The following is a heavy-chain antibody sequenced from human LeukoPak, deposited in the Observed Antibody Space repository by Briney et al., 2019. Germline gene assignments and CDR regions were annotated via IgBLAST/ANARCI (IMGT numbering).Heavy chain of an antibody. Sequence: PSVELSFTCSGSGCSLSRLYWSWIRPRPGKGLEWIGYVYDSGYTNFHPSHSSRVAISEDTTRNQFSLSLRSVTAADTVLYYGARGFRGSSDAFDIWGQGTVVTVSS. CDR2: VYDSGYT. J-gene: IGHJ3*02. CDR1: GCSLSRLY. D-gene: IGHD6-6*01. V-gene: IGHV4-59*11. CDR3: ARGFRGSSDAFDI.